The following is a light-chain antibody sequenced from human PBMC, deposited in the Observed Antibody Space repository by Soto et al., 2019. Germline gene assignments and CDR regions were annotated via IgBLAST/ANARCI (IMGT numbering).Light chain of an antibody. Sequence: EMVLTQSPGTLSLSPGERATLSCRASQSLSSTYLAWYQQKPGQAPRLLIYGASSRATGIPDRFSGSGSGTVFTLTISRLEPEDFAVYYCQKYGGSFTFGGGTKVEI. CDR1: QSLSSTY. CDR2: GAS. V-gene: IGKV3-20*01. CDR3: QKYGGSFT. J-gene: IGKJ4*01.